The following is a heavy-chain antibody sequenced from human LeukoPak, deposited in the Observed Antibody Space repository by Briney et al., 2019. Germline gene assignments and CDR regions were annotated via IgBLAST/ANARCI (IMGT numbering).Heavy chain of an antibody. V-gene: IGHV1-46*01. CDR2: INPSGGST. Sequence: ASVKVSCKASGYTFTSYYMHWVRQAPGQGLEWMGIINPSGGSTSYAQKFQGRVTMTRDTSTSTVYMELSSLRSEDTAVYYCARGGYYGSGSYYTPYYFDYWGQGTLVTVSS. CDR3: ARGGYYGSGSYYTPYYFDY. CDR1: GYTFTSYY. J-gene: IGHJ4*02. D-gene: IGHD3-10*01.